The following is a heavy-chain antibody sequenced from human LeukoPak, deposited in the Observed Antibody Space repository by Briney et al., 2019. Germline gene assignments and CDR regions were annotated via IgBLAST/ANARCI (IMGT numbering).Heavy chain of an antibody. D-gene: IGHD6-13*01. CDR1: GGSISSYY. CDR2: IYYSGST. J-gene: IGHJ3*02. V-gene: IGHV4-59*01. Sequence: SETLSLTCTVSGGSISSYYWSWIRQPPGKGLEWIGYIYYSGSTNYNPSLKSRVTISVDTSKNQFSLKLSSVTAADTAVYYCARAIAAADHFDIWGQGTMVTVSS. CDR3: ARAIAAADHFDI.